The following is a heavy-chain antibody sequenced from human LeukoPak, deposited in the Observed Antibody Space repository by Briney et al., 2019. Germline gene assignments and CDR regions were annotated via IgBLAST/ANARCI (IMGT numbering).Heavy chain of an antibody. CDR3: ARDGGWAYDY. Sequence: GGSLRLSCAASGFTFSSYWMSWVRQAPGKGLEWVANIKGDGSEKNSVDSVKGRFTISRDNAKNSLYLQLNSLRAEDTAVYYCARDGGWAYDYWGQGTLVTVSS. CDR1: GFTFSSYW. V-gene: IGHV3-7*01. CDR2: IKGDGSEK. D-gene: IGHD3-16*01. J-gene: IGHJ4*02.